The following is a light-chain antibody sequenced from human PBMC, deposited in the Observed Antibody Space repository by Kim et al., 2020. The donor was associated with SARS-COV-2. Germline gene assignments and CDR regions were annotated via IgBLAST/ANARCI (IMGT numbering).Light chain of an antibody. J-gene: IGKJ4*01. CDR2: AAS. V-gene: IGKV1-27*01. CDR3: QKYDSAPLT. Sequence: ATVGDTVTITCRASQDISSYLAWYQQQPGKAPKLLIYAASSLQSGVTSRFSGSRSGTDFTLTISSLQPEDVATYYCQKYDSAPLTFGGGTKVEI. CDR1: QDISSY.